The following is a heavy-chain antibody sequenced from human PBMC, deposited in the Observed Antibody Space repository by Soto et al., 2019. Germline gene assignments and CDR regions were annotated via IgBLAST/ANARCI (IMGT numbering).Heavy chain of an antibody. J-gene: IGHJ4*02. CDR2: ISWNSGSI. D-gene: IGHD3-10*01. Sequence: EVQLVESGGGLVQPGRSLRLSCAASGFTFDDYAMHWVRQAPGKGLEWVSGISWNSGSIGYADSVKGRFTISRDNAKNSLYLQMNSLRAEVTALYYCAKDIMVRGVHIAPFDYWGQGTLVTVSS. V-gene: IGHV3-9*01. CDR1: GFTFDDYA. CDR3: AKDIMVRGVHIAPFDY.